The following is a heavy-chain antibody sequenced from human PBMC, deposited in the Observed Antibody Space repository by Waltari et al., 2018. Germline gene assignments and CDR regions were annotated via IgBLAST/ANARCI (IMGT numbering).Heavy chain of an antibody. V-gene: IGHV3-7*04. Sequence: EVQLVESGGGLVQPGGSLRLSCAASGFTFSSHWMTWVRQAPGKGLEVLGKIKKDGSKSYYGDSVKGRFTSSRDNTKNSLYLQMNSLRVEDTAVYYCARADYGGTADYDYWGQGTQVTVSS. CDR3: ARADYGGTADYDY. J-gene: IGHJ4*02. D-gene: IGHD4-17*01. CDR1: GFTFSSHW. CDR2: IKKDGSKS.